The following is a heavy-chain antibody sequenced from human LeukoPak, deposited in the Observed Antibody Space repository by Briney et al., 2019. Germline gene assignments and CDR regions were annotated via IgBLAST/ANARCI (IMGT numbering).Heavy chain of an antibody. V-gene: IGHV1-18*01. J-gene: IGHJ5*02. Sequence: ASVKVSCKASGYTFTSYGISWVRQAPGQGLEWMGWISAYNGNTNYAQKPQGRVTMTTDTSTSTAYMELRSLRSDDTAVYYCARDTYYDFWSGYSPFDPWGQGTLVTVSS. CDR3: ARDTYYDFWSGYSPFDP. D-gene: IGHD3-3*01. CDR1: GYTFTSYG. CDR2: ISAYNGNT.